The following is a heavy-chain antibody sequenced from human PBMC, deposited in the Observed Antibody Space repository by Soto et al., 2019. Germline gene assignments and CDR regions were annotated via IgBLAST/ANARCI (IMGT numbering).Heavy chain of an antibody. CDR3: ARDYYDSSGYSFTFDY. V-gene: IGHV1-2*02. CDR2: IDLDGSHT. D-gene: IGHD3-22*01. Sequence: GASVKVSCKASGHFFTGHHIHWVRQAPGNGLEWMSYIDLDGSHTRYEQKFQGRVTTTRDTSITTAYMELSGLRSDDTAVYYCARDYYDSSGYSFTFDYWGQGTLVTVSS. J-gene: IGHJ4*02. CDR1: GHFFTGHH.